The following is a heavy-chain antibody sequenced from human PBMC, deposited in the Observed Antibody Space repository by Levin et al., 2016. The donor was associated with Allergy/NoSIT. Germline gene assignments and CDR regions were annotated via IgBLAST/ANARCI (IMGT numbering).Heavy chain of an antibody. J-gene: IGHJ4*02. V-gene: IGHV3-66*01. Sequence: WIRQPPGKGLEWVSVIYSGGSTYYADSVKGRFTISRDNSKNTLYLQMNSLRAEDTAVYYCARDLGPVGAPCFDYWGQGTLVTVSS. CDR2: IYSGGST. D-gene: IGHD1-26*01. CDR3: ARDLGPVGAPCFDY.